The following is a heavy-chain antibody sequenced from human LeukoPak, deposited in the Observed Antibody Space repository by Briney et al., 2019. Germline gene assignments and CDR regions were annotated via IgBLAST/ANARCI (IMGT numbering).Heavy chain of an antibody. CDR1: GFTFSRYS. Sequence: PGGSLRLSCAASGFTFSRYSMNRVRQAPGKGLEWVSYISSSSSTIYYADSVKGRFTISRDNAKNSLYLQMNSLRAEDTAVYYCASVIAAAEYDYWGQGTLVTVSS. CDR3: ASVIAAAEYDY. D-gene: IGHD6-25*01. J-gene: IGHJ4*02. CDR2: ISSSSSTI. V-gene: IGHV3-48*01.